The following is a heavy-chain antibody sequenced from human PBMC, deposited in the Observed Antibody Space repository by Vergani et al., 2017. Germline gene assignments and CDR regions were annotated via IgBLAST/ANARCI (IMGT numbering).Heavy chain of an antibody. D-gene: IGHD4-17*01. Sequence: QVQLVQSGAEVKKPGASVKVSCKASGYTFTGYYMHWVRQAPGQGLEWMGWINPNSGGPNYAQKFQGRVTMTRDTSISTAYMELSRLRSDDTAVYYCAREGYGDYGASDYWGQGTLVTVSS. CDR2: INPNSGGP. CDR3: AREGYGDYGASDY. V-gene: IGHV1-2*02. CDR1: GYTFTGYY. J-gene: IGHJ4*02.